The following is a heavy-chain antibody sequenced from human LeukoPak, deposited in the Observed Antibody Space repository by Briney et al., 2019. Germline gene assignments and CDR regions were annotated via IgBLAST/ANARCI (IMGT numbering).Heavy chain of an antibody. J-gene: IGHJ4*02. D-gene: IGHD3-10*01. CDR2: IKQDGSEK. CDR1: GFTFSSYW. Sequence: GGSLRLSCAASGFTFSSYWMSWVRQAPGKGLEWVANIKQDGSEKYYVDSVKGRFTISRDNAKNSLYLQMNSLRAEDTAVYYRARDRDGYYFDYWGQGTLVTVSS. V-gene: IGHV3-7*01. CDR3: ARDRDGYYFDY.